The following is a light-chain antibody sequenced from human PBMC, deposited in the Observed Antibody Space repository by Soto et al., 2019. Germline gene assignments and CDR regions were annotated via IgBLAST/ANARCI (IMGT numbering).Light chain of an antibody. CDR3: CPYAGGYAHVA. CDR2: DVS. J-gene: IGLJ2*01. V-gene: IGLV2-11*01. Sequence: QSALTQPRSVSGSPGQSVTISCTGTSSDVGGYDFVSWFQQHPGKAPKLIISDVSKRPSGVPDRFSGSKSGNTASLTISGLQAEDEAEYYCCPYAGGYAHVAFGGGTKLTVL. CDR1: SSDVGGYDF.